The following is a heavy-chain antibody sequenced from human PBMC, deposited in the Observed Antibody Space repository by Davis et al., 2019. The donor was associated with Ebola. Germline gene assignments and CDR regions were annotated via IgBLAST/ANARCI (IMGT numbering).Heavy chain of an antibody. Sequence: MPSETLSLTCTVSGGSMSSYYWSWIRQPPGKGLEWIGFIYYSGNTNYNPSLKSRVTISVDTSKNQFSLKLSSVSAADTAVYYCARREHNWNYFDYWGQGTLVTVSS. J-gene: IGHJ4*02. CDR3: ARREHNWNYFDY. V-gene: IGHV4-59*08. CDR2: IYYSGNT. D-gene: IGHD1-20*01. CDR1: GGSMSSYY.